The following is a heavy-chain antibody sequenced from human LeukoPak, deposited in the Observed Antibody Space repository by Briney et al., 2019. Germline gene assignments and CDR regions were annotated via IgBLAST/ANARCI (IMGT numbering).Heavy chain of an antibody. CDR2: ISDSGGNT. V-gene: IGHV3-23*01. Sequence: GGSLRLSCAVSGLTLSNYGMSWVRQAPGKGLEWVAGISDSGGNTKYADSVKGRFTISRDNPNNTLYLQMNSLRAEDTAVYFCAKRGVVIRVILVGFHKEAYYFESWGQGALVTVSS. D-gene: IGHD3/OR15-3a*01. CDR1: GLTLSNYG. J-gene: IGHJ4*02. CDR3: AKRGVVIRVILVGFHKEAYYFES.